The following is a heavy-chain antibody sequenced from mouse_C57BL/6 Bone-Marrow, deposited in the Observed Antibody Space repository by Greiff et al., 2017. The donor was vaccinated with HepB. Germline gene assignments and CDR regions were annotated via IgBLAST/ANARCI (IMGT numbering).Heavy chain of an antibody. CDR2: ISDGGSYT. V-gene: IGHV5-4*01. CDR3: ATLTTLYYYAMDY. CDR1: GFTFSSYA. J-gene: IGHJ4*01. D-gene: IGHD2-1*01. Sequence: EVHLVESGGGLVKPGGSLKLSCAASGFTFSSYAMSWVRQTPEKRLEWVATISDGGSYTYYPDNVKGRFTISRDNAKNNLYLQMSHLKSEDTAMYYCATLTTLYYYAMDYWGQGTSVTVSS.